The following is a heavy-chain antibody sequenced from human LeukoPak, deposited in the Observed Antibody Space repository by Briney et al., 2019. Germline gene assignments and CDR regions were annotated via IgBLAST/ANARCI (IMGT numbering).Heavy chain of an antibody. Sequence: SVKVSCKASGGTFSGYAISWVRQAPGQGLEWMGRIIPILGIANYAQKFQGRVTITADKSTSTAYMELSSVTAADTAVYYCARGSITMVRDGARLFDLWGRGTLVTVSS. J-gene: IGHJ2*01. CDR3: ARGSITMVRDGARLFDL. CDR1: GGTFSGYA. D-gene: IGHD3-10*01. CDR2: IIPILGIA. V-gene: IGHV1-69*04.